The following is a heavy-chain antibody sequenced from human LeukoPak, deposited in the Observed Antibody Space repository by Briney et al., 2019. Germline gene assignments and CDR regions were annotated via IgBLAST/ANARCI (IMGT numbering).Heavy chain of an antibody. Sequence: GESLMISCKGSGYSFTNYWISWVRQMPGKGLEWMGIIFPADSDTRYSPSFQGQVTVSADKSITTAYLQWSSLKASDTAMYYCARWVTADRGKKDAFDVWGQGTMVTVSS. CDR1: GYSFTNYW. CDR3: ARWVTADRGKKDAFDV. J-gene: IGHJ3*01. D-gene: IGHD2-21*02. CDR2: IFPADSDT. V-gene: IGHV5-51*01.